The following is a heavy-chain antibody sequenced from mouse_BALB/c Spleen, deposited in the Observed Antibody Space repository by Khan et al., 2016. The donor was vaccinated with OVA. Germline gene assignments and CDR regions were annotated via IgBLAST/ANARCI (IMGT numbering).Heavy chain of an antibody. V-gene: IGHV5-6*01. Sequence: EVELVESGGDLVKTGGSLKLSCAASGFTFSTYGMSWVRQTPDKRLEWVATISSGGHYTYYIDSVEGRFTISRDNAENILYLQMTSLRSEDTAMYYCARLAYYYNSEGFAYWGQGTLVTVSA. CDR1: GFTFSTYG. D-gene: IGHD1-1*02. CDR3: ARLAYYYNSEGFAY. J-gene: IGHJ3*01. CDR2: ISSGGHYT.